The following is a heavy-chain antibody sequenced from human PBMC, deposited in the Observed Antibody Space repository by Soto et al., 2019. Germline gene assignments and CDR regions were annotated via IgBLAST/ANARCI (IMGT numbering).Heavy chain of an antibody. J-gene: IGHJ5*02. CDR2: IYYSGST. Sequence: SETLSLTCTVSGGPISSYYWSWIRQPPGKGLEWIGYIYYSGSTNYNPSLKSRVTISVDTSKNQFSLKLSSVTAADTAVYYCARTLWFGELCPNWFDPWGQGTLVTVS. CDR3: ARTLWFGELCPNWFDP. D-gene: IGHD3-10*01. CDR1: GGPISSYY. V-gene: IGHV4-59*08.